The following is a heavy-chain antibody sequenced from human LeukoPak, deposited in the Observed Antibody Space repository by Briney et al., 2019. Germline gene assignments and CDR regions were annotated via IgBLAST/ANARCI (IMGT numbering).Heavy chain of an antibody. J-gene: IGHJ4*02. CDR2: IKQDGSEK. D-gene: IGHD3-10*01. CDR1: GFTFSSYG. Sequence: GGSLRLSCAASGFTFSSYGMHWVRQAPGKGLEWVANIKQDGSEKYYVDSVKGRFTISRDNAKNSLYLQMNSLRAEDTAVYYCAKDDGGFDYWGQGTLVTVSS. CDR3: AKDDGGFDY. V-gene: IGHV3-7*01.